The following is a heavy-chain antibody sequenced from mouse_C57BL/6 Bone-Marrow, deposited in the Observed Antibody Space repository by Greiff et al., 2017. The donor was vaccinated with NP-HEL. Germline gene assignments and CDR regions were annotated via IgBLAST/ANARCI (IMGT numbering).Heavy chain of an antibody. V-gene: IGHV5-15*01. D-gene: IGHD3-2*02. CDR1: GFTFSDYG. J-gene: IGHJ2*01. Sequence: EVKLVESGAGLVQPGGSLKLSCAASGFTFSDYGMAWVRQAPRKGPEWVAFISNLAYSIYYADTVTGRFTISRENAKNNLYLEMSSLRSEDTAMYYCASPRQLRLYYFDYWGQGTTLTVSS. CDR3: ASPRQLRLYYFDY. CDR2: ISNLAYSI.